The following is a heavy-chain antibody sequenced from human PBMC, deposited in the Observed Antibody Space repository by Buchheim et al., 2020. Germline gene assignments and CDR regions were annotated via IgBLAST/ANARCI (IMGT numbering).Heavy chain of an antibody. CDR1: GFSLSAGATGMR. CDR3: ARMVRGEDAFDI. J-gene: IGHJ3*02. D-gene: IGHD3-10*01. V-gene: IGHV2-70*04. Sequence: QVTLKESGPALVKPTQTLTLTCTFSGFSLSAGATGMRVSWMRQPPGKALEWLARIDWDDDKFYSTSLKTRLTISKDTSKNQVVLTMTNVDPVDTATYYCARMVRGEDAFDIWGQGT. CDR2: IDWDDDK.